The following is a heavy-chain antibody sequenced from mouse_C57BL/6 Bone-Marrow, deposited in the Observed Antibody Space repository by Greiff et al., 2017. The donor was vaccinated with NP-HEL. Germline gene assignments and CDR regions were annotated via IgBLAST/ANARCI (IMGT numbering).Heavy chain of an antibody. Sequence: QVQLKQPGAELVKPGASVKLSCKASGYTFTSYWMQWVKQRPGQGLEWIGEIDPSDSYTNYNQKFKGKATLTVDTSSSTAYMQLSSLTSEDSAVYYCGIFAYWGQGTLVTVSA. V-gene: IGHV1-50*01. CDR1: GYTFTSYW. J-gene: IGHJ3*01. CDR2: IDPSDSYT. CDR3: GIFAY.